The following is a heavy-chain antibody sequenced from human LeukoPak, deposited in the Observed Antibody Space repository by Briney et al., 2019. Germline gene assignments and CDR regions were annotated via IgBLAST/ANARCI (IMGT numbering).Heavy chain of an antibody. D-gene: IGHD3-16*01. CDR2: IKSKSDGGTT. CDR3: TGSSWGSYDY. V-gene: IGHV3-15*01. J-gene: IGHJ4*02. CDR1: GFTFSNAW. Sequence: GVSLRLSCAASGFTFSNAWMSWVREAPGKGLEWVGRIKSKSDGGTTDYAAPVKGRFTISRDDSKNTLYLQMNSLKTEDTAVYYCTGSSWGSYDYWGQGTLVTVSS.